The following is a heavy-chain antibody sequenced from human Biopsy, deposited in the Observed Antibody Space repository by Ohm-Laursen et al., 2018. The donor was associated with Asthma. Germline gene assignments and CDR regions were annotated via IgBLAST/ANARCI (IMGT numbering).Heavy chain of an antibody. J-gene: IGHJ4*02. CDR1: GYTFTSYY. Sequence: ATVKISCKASGYTFTSYYMHWVRQAPGQGLEWMGIINPSGGSTSYAQKFRGRVTMTRDTSTSTVYMELSSLRSEDTAVYYCARAGALIVGATMGYWGQGTLVTVPS. V-gene: IGHV1-46*01. D-gene: IGHD1-26*01. CDR3: ARAGALIVGATMGY. CDR2: INPSGGST.